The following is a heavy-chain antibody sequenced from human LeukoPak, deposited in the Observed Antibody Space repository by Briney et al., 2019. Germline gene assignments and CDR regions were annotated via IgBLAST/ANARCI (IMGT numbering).Heavy chain of an antibody. Sequence: PSETLSLTCAVYGGSFSGYYWSWIRQPPGKGLEWTGEINHSGSTNYNPSLKSRVTISVDTSKNQFSLKLSSVTAADTAVYYCARANLGWFDPWGQGTLVTVSS. CDR2: INHSGST. CDR3: ARANLGWFDP. CDR1: GGSFSGYY. V-gene: IGHV4-34*01. J-gene: IGHJ5*02. D-gene: IGHD3-10*01.